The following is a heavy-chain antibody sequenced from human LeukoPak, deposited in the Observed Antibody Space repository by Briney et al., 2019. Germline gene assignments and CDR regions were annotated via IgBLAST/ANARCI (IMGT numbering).Heavy chain of an antibody. CDR1: GYTFTSYY. D-gene: IGHD3-22*01. Sequence: ASVKVSCKASGYTFTSYYMHWVRQAPGQGLEWMGIINPSGGSTSYAQKFQGRVTMTRDMSTSTVYMELSSLRSEDTAVYYCARDSGTGSYDSSGYYVDAFDIWGQGTMVTVSS. V-gene: IGHV1-46*01. CDR3: ARDSGTGSYDSSGYYVDAFDI. J-gene: IGHJ3*02. CDR2: INPSGGST.